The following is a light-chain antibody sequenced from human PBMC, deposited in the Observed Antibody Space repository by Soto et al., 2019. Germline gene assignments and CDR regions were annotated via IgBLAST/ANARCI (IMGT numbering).Light chain of an antibody. Sequence: IVLTQSPGTLSLSPGERTTLSCRASQSVSRYLAWYQQKPGQCPRLLIYGASSRATGTPDRFSGSGSGTDFTLTINRLEPEEFALYYCQQYGSSPPTFGQGTKVDIK. V-gene: IGKV3-20*01. CDR3: QQYGSSPPT. J-gene: IGKJ1*01. CDR2: GAS. CDR1: QSVSRY.